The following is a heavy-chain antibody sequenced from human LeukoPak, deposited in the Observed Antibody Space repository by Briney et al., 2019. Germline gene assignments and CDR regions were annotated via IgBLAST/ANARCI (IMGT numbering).Heavy chain of an antibody. V-gene: IGHV4-59*12. Sequence: SETLSLTCTVSGGSISSYYWSWIRQPPGKGLEWIGYIYYSGSTNYNPSLKSRVTISVDTSKNQFSLKLSSVTAADTAVYYCARAHASAYFDVFDIWGQGTMVTVSS. CDR1: GGSISSYY. D-gene: IGHD2-8*01. CDR2: IYYSGST. CDR3: ARAHASAYFDVFDI. J-gene: IGHJ3*02.